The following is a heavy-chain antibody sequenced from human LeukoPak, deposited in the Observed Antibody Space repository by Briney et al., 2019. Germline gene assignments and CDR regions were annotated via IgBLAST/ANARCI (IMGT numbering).Heavy chain of an antibody. Sequence: GGSLRLSCAASGFIFSSYWMSWVRQAPGKGLEWVANINHDGGDKNYVDSVKGRFTISRDNAKSSLYLQMNSLRVEDTAVYYCAITGGPTVTAFDLWGQGILVTVSS. CDR1: GFIFSSYW. CDR2: INHDGGDK. D-gene: IGHD4-17*01. V-gene: IGHV3-7*02. CDR3: AITGGPTVTAFDL. J-gene: IGHJ4*02.